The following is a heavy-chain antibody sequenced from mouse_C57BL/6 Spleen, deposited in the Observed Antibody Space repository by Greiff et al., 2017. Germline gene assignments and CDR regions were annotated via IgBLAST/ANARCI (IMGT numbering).Heavy chain of an antibody. CDR1: GFNITDYY. Sequence: EVQLQQSGAELVRPGASVKLSCTASGFNITDYYMHWVKQRPEQGLEWIGRIDPADGDTEYAPKFQGKATMTADTSSNTAYLQLSSLTSEDTAVXYCTVITTDYFDYGGQGTTLTVAA. J-gene: IGHJ2*01. D-gene: IGHD1-1*01. CDR3: TVITTDYFDY. V-gene: IGHV14-1*01. CDR2: IDPADGDT.